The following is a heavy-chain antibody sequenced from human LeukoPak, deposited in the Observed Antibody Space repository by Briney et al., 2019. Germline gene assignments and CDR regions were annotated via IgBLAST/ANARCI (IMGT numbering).Heavy chain of an antibody. V-gene: IGHV1-46*01. CDR2: INPSGGST. CDR1: GYTFTSYY. J-gene: IGHJ5*02. Sequence: ASVKVSCKASGYTFTSYYMHWVRQAPGQGLEWMGIINPSGGSTSYAQKFQGRVTMTRDTSTSTVYMELSSLRSEDTAVYYCAREKNGDYVRNWFDPWGQGTLVTVSS. CDR3: AREKNGDYVRNWFDP. D-gene: IGHD4-17*01.